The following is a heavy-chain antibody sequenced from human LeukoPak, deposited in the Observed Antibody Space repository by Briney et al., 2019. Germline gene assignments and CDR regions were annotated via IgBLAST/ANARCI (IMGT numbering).Heavy chain of an antibody. CDR3: ARSRPAAIGQDWFDP. J-gene: IGHJ5*02. D-gene: IGHD2-2*01. CDR1: GYTFTGYY. Sequence: GASVKVSCKASGYTFTGYYMHWVRQAPGRGLEWMGWINPNSGGTNYAQKFQGRVTMTRDTSISTAYMELSRLRSDDTAVYYCARSRPAAIGQDWFDPWGQGTLVTVSS. V-gene: IGHV1-2*02. CDR2: INPNSGGT.